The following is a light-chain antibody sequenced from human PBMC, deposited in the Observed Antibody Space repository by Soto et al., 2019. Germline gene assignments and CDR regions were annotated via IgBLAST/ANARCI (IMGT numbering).Light chain of an antibody. Sequence: QSVLTQPASVSGSPGQWITISCTGTSSDVGSYNLVSWYQQHPGKAPKFIIYDDTKRPSGISNRFSGSKSSNTASLTISGLQAEDEADYYCCSYAGSSIWVFGGGTKLTV. V-gene: IGLV2-23*01. CDR3: CSYAGSSIWV. CDR1: SSDVGSYNL. J-gene: IGLJ3*02. CDR2: DDT.